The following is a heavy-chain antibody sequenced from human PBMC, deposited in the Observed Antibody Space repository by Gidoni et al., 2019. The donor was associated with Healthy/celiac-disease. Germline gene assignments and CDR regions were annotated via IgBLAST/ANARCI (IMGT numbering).Heavy chain of an antibody. CDR3: ARVRSTYYYGSGSPWYFDL. V-gene: IGHV3-11*06. Sequence: QVQLVESGGGLVKPGGSLRLSCAASGFTFSDYYMSWIRQAPGQGLEWVSYISSSSSYTNYADSVKGRFTISRDNAKNSLYLQMNSLRAEDTAVYYCARVRSTYYYGSGSPWYFDLWGRGTLVTVSS. J-gene: IGHJ2*01. D-gene: IGHD3-10*01. CDR2: ISSSSSYT. CDR1: GFTFSDYY.